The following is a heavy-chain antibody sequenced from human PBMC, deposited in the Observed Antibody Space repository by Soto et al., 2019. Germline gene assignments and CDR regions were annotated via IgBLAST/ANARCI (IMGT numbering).Heavy chain of an antibody. D-gene: IGHD3-10*01. J-gene: IGHJ5*02. CDR1: GGSISSGGYY. Sequence: QVQLQESGPGLVKPSQTLSLTCTVSGGSISSGGYYWSWIRQHPGKGLEWIGYIYYSGSTYYNPSLKSRVTISVDTSKNQFSLKLSSVTAADTAVYYCARGITMVRGVKYNWFDPWGQGTLVTVSS. V-gene: IGHV4-31*03. CDR2: IYYSGST. CDR3: ARGITMVRGVKYNWFDP.